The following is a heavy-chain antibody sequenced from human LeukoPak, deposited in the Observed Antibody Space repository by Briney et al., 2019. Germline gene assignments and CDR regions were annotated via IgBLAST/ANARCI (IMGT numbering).Heavy chain of an antibody. Sequence: PSETLSLTCTVSGGSISSYYWSWIRQPPGKGLERIGYIYYSGSTNYNPSLKSRVTISVDTSKNQFSLKLGSVTAADTAVYYCARGPRNHYYYYYYMDVWGKGTTVTVSS. CDR2: IYYSGST. V-gene: IGHV4-59*01. CDR3: ARGPRNHYYYYYYMDV. D-gene: IGHD1-14*01. J-gene: IGHJ6*03. CDR1: GGSISSYY.